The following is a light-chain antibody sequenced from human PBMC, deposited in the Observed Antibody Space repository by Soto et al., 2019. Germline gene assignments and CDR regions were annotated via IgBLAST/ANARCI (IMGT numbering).Light chain of an antibody. CDR1: SSDIGGYNY. J-gene: IGLJ7*01. Sequence: QSVRTQPASGSVTPGQSITIYCTVNSSDIGGYNYVAWYQQHTSKAHKLMIYEVTTRPSRVSNRVTASKSGNTASLTITGLQAKNEADYYCSEDKRRSTLAVIGGGTQQTGL. CDR2: EVT. V-gene: IGLV2-14*01. CDR3: SEDKRRSTLAV.